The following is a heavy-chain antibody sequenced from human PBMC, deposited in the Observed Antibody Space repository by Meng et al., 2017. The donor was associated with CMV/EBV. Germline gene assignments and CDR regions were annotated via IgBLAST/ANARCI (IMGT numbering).Heavy chain of an antibody. J-gene: IGHJ6*02. CDR1: GFTFSSYG. Sequence: GGSLRLSCAASGFTFSSYGMHWVRQAPGKGLEWVAVIWYDGSNKYYADSVKGRFTISRDNAKNTLYLQMNSLRAEDTAVYYCARDQVTPGFYYSSSSTQYGMDVWGQGTTVTVSS. D-gene: IGHD6-6*01. V-gene: IGHV3-33*01. CDR3: ARDQVTPGFYYSSSSTQYGMDV. CDR2: IWYDGSNK.